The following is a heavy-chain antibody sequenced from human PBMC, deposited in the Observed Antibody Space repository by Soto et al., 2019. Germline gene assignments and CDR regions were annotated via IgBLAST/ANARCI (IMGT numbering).Heavy chain of an antibody. D-gene: IGHD2-2*01. CDR1: GFTFSSYA. J-gene: IGHJ5*02. Sequence: GSLRLSCAASGFTFSSYALTWVRQAPGKGLEWVSAISGSGGSTYYADSVKGRFTISRDNSKNTLYLQMNSLRAEDTAVYYCAKGDQLGRGGAFDPWGQGTVLTVAT. CDR2: ISGSGGST. CDR3: AKGDQLGRGGAFDP. V-gene: IGHV3-23*01.